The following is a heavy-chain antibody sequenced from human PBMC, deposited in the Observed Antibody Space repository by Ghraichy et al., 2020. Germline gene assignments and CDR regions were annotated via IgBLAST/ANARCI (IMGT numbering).Heavy chain of an antibody. J-gene: IGHJ6*02. Sequence: GGSLRLSCTTSGFTFNNYAMSWVRQAPGKGLEWVSSMSGSGGGTYYADSVKGRFTISRDNSKHTLYLQMNSLRAEDTAVYYCAKNMAYYYYYAMDVWGQGTTVTVSS. CDR1: GFTFNNYA. CDR3: AKNMAYYYYYAMDV. CDR2: MSGSGGGT. D-gene: IGHD2/OR15-2a*01. V-gene: IGHV3-23*01.